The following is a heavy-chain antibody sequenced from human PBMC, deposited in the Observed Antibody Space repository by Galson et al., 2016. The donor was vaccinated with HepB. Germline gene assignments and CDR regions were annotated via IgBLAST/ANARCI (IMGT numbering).Heavy chain of an antibody. CDR2: VYYSGTT. D-gene: IGHD3-16*01. CDR1: GGSISNYY. J-gene: IGHJ1*01. V-gene: IGHV4-59*01. Sequence: SETLSLTCTVFGGSISNYYWSWIRQPPGKGLEWIGYVYYSGTTTYNPSLKTRVTISIDTSRNQFSLRLTSVSGADTAVYHCARSLRYYDSPFQLWGQGTLVTVSS. CDR3: ARSLRYYDSPFQL.